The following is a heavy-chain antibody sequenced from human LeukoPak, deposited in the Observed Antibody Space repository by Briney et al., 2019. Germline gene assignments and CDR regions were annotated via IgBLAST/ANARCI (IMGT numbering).Heavy chain of an antibody. CDR1: GGSIRGYY. CDR2: INHSGST. Sequence: NPSETLSLTCTVSGGSIRGYYWSWIRQPPGKGLEWIGEINHSGSTNYNPSLKSRVTISVDTSKNQFSLKLSSVTAADTAVYYCARGLRGTRYDILTGNFDYWGQGTLVTVSS. D-gene: IGHD3-9*01. J-gene: IGHJ4*02. V-gene: IGHV4-34*01. CDR3: ARGLRGTRYDILTGNFDY.